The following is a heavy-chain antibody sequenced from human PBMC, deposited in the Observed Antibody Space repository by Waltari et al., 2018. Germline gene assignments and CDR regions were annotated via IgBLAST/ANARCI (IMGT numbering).Heavy chain of an antibody. CDR3: ARRGAGGMLYYFDY. Sequence: EVQLVESGGGLVQPGGSLRLSCAASGFTFSSYSMNWVRQAPGKGLEWVSYISSSSSTIYYADSVKGRFTISRDNAKNSLYLQMNSLRAEDTAVYYCARRGAGGMLYYFDYWGQGTLVTVSS. D-gene: IGHD1-26*01. CDR1: GFTFSSYS. CDR2: ISSSSSTI. V-gene: IGHV3-48*01. J-gene: IGHJ4*02.